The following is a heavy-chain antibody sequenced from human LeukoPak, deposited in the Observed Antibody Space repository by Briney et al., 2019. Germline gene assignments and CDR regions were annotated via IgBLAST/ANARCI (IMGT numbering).Heavy chain of an antibody. V-gene: IGHV3-7*03. CDR2: IKQDGSEK. CDR3: ARDGGYDFWSGAYGMDV. J-gene: IGHJ6*02. D-gene: IGHD3-3*01. CDR1: GFTFSSYW. Sequence: GGSLRLSCAASGFTFSSYWMSWVRQAPGKGPEWVANIKQDGSEKYYVDSVKGRFTISRDNAKNSLYLQMNSLRAEDTAVYYCARDGGYDFWSGAYGMDVWGQGTTVTVSS.